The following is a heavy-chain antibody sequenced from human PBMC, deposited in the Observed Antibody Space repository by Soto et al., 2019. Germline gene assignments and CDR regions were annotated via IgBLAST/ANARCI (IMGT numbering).Heavy chain of an antibody. D-gene: IGHD2-15*01. CDR3: AKGLGWRVLGDAFDI. V-gene: IGHV3-30*18. J-gene: IGHJ3*02. CDR1: GITFSSYG. Sequence: QVQLVESGGGVVQPGRSLRLSCAASGITFSSYGMHWVRQAPGKGLEWVAVISYDGTNNYYGDSVKGRFSISRDNSKNTLYLQMNSLRAEDTAAYYCAKGLGWRVLGDAFDIWGQGTMVTVSS. CDR2: ISYDGTNN.